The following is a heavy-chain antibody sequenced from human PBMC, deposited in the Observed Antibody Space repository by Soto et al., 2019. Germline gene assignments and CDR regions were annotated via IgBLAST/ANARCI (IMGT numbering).Heavy chain of an antibody. J-gene: IGHJ4*02. CDR1: GFTFSNYG. CDR2: IWCDGSSK. D-gene: IGHD2-2*01. Sequence: QVQLVESGGGVVQPGGSLRLSCAASGFTFSNYGIHWVRQAPGKGLEWVGVIWCDGSSKYHADSVKGRFTISRDKSKNSLFLQMNSLRDEDTAVYYCARDLGDIVVVPHGRLDYWGQGTLVTVSS. V-gene: IGHV3-33*01. CDR3: ARDLGDIVVVPHGRLDY.